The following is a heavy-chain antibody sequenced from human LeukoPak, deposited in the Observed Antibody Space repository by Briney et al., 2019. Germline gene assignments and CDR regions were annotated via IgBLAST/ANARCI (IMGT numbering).Heavy chain of an antibody. Sequence: GASVKVSCKVSGYTLTELSMHWVRQAPGKGLEWMGRIIPILGIANYAQKFQGRVTITADKSTSTAYMELSSLRSEDTAVYYCASSSGGYSYGYYYYYYMDVWGKGTTVTVSS. V-gene: IGHV1-69*02. CDR3: ASSSGGYSYGYYYYYYMDV. D-gene: IGHD5-18*01. CDR2: IIPILGIA. J-gene: IGHJ6*03. CDR1: GYTLTELS.